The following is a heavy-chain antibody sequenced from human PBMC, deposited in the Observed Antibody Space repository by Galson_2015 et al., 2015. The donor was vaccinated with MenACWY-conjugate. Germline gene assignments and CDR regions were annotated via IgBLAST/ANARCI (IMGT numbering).Heavy chain of an antibody. CDR1: GFTFNNYW. D-gene: IGHD1-1*01. CDR3: ARDNNWSFDS. Sequence: SLRLSCAASGFTFNNYWMHWVRHPLGKGLEWISYIKADGSFSNYADSVKGRFTISTDNAKNMVYLQMDGLGDEDTAVYFCARDNNWSFDSWGQGTLVTVSS. CDR2: IKADGSFS. V-gene: IGHV3-74*01. J-gene: IGHJ4*02.